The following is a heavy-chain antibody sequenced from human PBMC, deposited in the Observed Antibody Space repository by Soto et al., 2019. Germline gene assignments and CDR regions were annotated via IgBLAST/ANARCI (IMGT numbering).Heavy chain of an antibody. CDR1: GFTFSSYS. D-gene: IGHD3-22*01. V-gene: IGHV3-21*01. CDR2: ISSSSSYI. J-gene: IGHJ3*02. Sequence: EVQLVESGGGLVKPGGSLRLSCAASGFTFSSYSMNWVRQAPGKGLEWVSSISSSSSYIYYADSVKGRFTISRDNAKNSLYLQMNSLRAEDTAVYYCARFHYYDSSGYYHRNDAFDIWGQGTMVTVSS. CDR3: ARFHYYDSSGYYHRNDAFDI.